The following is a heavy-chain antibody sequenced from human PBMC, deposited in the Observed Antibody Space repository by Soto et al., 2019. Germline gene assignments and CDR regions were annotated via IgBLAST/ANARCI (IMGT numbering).Heavy chain of an antibody. Sequence: QVQLVQSGAEVKKPGSSVKVSCKASGGTFSSYAISWVRQAPGQGLEWMGGIIPIFGTANYAQKFKGRVTITADESTSTAYLELSSLRSEYTAVYYCARDTTPLYSRRYYFDYWGQGTLVTVSS. V-gene: IGHV1-69*01. J-gene: IGHJ4*02. CDR2: IIPIFGTA. CDR3: ARDTTPLYSRRYYFDY. D-gene: IGHD2-15*01. CDR1: GGTFSSYA.